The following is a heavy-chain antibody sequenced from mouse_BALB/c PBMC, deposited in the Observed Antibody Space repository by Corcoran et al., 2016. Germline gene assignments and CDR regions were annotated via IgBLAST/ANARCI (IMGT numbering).Heavy chain of an antibody. V-gene: IGHV14-3*02. CDR3: ARWDCYFDV. Sequence: DQLQQSGAELVKRGSSVKLACTSSGFNIKDTYMHWEKQRPEQGLEWIGRIDPANGKTKYDPKFQGKATITADTSSNTAYLQLSSLTSEDTAVYYCARWDCYFDVWGAGTTVTVSS. CDR2: IDPANGKT. J-gene: IGHJ1*01. CDR1: GFNIKDTY.